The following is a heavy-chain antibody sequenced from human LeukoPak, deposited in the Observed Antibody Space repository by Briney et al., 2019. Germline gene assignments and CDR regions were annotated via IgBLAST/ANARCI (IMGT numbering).Heavy chain of an antibody. V-gene: IGHV4-34*01. Sequence: PSETLSLTCAVYGGSFSGYYWSWIRQPPGKGLEWIGEINHSGSTNYNPSLKSRVTISVDTSKNQFSLKLSSVTAADTAVYYCAKESPGNYYSAYFDYWGQGTLVTVSS. CDR1: GGSFSGYY. CDR3: AKESPGNYYSAYFDY. D-gene: IGHD1-26*01. CDR2: INHSGST. J-gene: IGHJ4*02.